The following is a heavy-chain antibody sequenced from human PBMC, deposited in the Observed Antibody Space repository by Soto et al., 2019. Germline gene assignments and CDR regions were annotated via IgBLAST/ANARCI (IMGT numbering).Heavy chain of an antibody. D-gene: IGHD2-15*01. J-gene: IGHJ4*02. CDR3: ARAGPLGYCSGGSCYSSANHDY. CDR1: GGYISSYY. V-gene: IGHV4-59*01. CDR2: IYYSGST. Sequence: PSETLPLSCTGSGGYISSYYWSWIRQPKGKGLEWIGYIYYSGSTNYNPSLKSRVTISVDTSKNQFSLKLSSVTAADTAVYYCARAGPLGYCSGGSCYSSANHDYWGQGTLVTVSS.